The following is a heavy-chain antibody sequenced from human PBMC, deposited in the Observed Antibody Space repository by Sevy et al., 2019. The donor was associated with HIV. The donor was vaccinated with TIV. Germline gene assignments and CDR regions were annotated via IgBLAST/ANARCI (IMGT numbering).Heavy chain of an antibody. Sequence: SETLSLTCAVYGGSFSGYYWSWIRQPPGKGLEWIGEINHSGSTNYNPSLKSRVTISVDTSKNQFSLKLSSVTAADTAVYYCAGTVAQKGYCSSTSCGGRDYWGQGTLVTVSS. CDR2: INHSGST. CDR3: AGTVAQKGYCSSTSCGGRDY. V-gene: IGHV4-34*01. J-gene: IGHJ4*02. D-gene: IGHD2-2*01. CDR1: GGSFSGYY.